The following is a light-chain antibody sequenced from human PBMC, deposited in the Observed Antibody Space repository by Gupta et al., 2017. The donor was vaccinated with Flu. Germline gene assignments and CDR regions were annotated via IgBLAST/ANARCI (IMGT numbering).Light chain of an antibody. V-gene: IGKV2D-29*01. J-gene: IGKJ2*01. CDR3: MQTIKLPYT. Sequence: VTPGQPASVSFKASQSLRHTNRKTFFYWYLQKPGQPPQLLIYGISKRYFGVADRFSGSGSGTDFTLKISRVEAEDVGVYHCMQTIKLPYTFGQGTNLEIK. CDR2: GIS. CDR1: QSLRHTNRKTF.